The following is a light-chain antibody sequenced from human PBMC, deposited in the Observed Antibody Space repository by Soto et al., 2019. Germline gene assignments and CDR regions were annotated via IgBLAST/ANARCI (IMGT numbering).Light chain of an antibody. Sequence: QSALTQPPSASGSPGQSVTISCTGTSSDVGGYNYVSWYQQHPGKAPKLVIYEVSKRPSGVPDRFSGSKSGNTASLTVSGLQAEDEADYYCSSYAGSNNLVVGGGTKLTVL. CDR2: EVS. CDR1: SSDVGGYNY. CDR3: SSYAGSNNLV. V-gene: IGLV2-8*01. J-gene: IGLJ2*01.